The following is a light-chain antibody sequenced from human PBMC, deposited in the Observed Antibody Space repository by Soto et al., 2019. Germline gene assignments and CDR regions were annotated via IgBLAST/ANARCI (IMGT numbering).Light chain of an antibody. CDR2: EVS. Sequence: DVVMTQSPLSLPVTLGQPASISCTSSQSLIHSDGSTYLSWFQQRPGQSPRRLIYEVSDRDSGVPDRFSGSGAGTDFTLKISRVEADDVGVYYCMQGTHWPLTFGQGTEVEIK. V-gene: IGKV2-30*02. J-gene: IGKJ1*01. CDR3: MQGTHWPLT. CDR1: QSLIHSDGSTY.